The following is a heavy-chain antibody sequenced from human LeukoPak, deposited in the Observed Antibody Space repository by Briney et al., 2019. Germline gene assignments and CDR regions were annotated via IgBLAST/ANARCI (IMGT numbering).Heavy chain of an antibody. CDR2: ISYDGSNK. Sequence: GGSLRLSCAASGFTFSSYGMHWVRQAPGKGLEWVAVISYDGSNKYYADSVKGRFTISRDNSKNTLYLQMNSLRAEDTAVYYCAKDLITFGGVIAPQLDYWGQGTLVTVSS. J-gene: IGHJ4*02. V-gene: IGHV3-30*18. D-gene: IGHD3-16*02. CDR1: GFTFSSYG. CDR3: AKDLITFGGVIAPQLDY.